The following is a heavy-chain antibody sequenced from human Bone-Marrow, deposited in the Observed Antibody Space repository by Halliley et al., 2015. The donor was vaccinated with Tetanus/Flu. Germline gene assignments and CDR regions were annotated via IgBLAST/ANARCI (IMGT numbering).Heavy chain of an antibody. J-gene: IGHJ6*02. CDR3: ARGKLPVGYRGMDV. V-gene: IGHV3-20*01. Sequence: SLRLSCAASGFPFDDYAMNWVRQVPGKGLEWVCGINWNGGSTGYAGSVKGRFTISRDNAKKTLYLQMNSLRGEDAALYRCARGKLPVGYRGMDVWGQGTTVTVSS. CDR2: INWNGGST. D-gene: IGHD3-16*02. CDR1: GFPFDDYA.